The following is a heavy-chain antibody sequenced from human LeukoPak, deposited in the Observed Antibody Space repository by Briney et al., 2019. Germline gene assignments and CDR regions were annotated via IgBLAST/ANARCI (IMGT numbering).Heavy chain of an antibody. D-gene: IGHD2-15*01. CDR3: AKEMTAVTLDY. J-gene: IGHJ4*02. Sequence: ASVRVSCTVSGYILTEVSMHWVRQAPGKGLEWMGGFDPEDGEKIYAQEFQGRVTMTEDTSTYTAYMELSSLRSDDTAVYYCAKEMTAVTLDYWGQGTLVTVSS. CDR2: FDPEDGEK. CDR1: GYILTEVS. V-gene: IGHV1-24*01.